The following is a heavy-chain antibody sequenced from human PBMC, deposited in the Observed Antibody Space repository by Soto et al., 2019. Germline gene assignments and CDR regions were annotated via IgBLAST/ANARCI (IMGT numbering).Heavy chain of an antibody. V-gene: IGHV1-2*02. Sequence: ASVKVSCKASGYTFTGYYMHWVRQAPGQGLEWMGWINPNGGGTNYAQKFQGRVTMTRDTSISTAYMELSRLRSDDTAVYYCARDKRKVPAAMTPWFDPWGQGTLVTVSS. CDR2: INPNGGGT. CDR3: ARDKRKVPAAMTPWFDP. J-gene: IGHJ5*02. D-gene: IGHD2-2*01. CDR1: GYTFTGYY.